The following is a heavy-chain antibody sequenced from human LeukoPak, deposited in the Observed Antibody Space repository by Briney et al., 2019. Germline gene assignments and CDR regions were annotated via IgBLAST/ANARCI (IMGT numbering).Heavy chain of an antibody. CDR3: ARVREATIAPFFDY. V-gene: IGHV4-31*03. J-gene: IGHJ4*02. CDR1: GDSISSGDYY. CDR2: ISYSGST. Sequence: SETLSLTCTVSGDSISSGDYYWTWIRPHPGKGLEWIGCISYSGSTYYNLSLKSRVIISADTSKNHFSLKLSSVTAADTAVYYCARVREATIAPFFDYWGQGILVTVSS. D-gene: IGHD6-13*01.